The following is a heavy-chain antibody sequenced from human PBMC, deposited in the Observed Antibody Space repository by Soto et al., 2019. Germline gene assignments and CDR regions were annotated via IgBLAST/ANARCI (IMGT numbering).Heavy chain of an antibody. V-gene: IGHV3-23*01. Sequence: EVQLLESGGGLVQPGGSLRLSCAASGFTFNNFGMSWVRQAPGKGLEWVSVISAGGGSTYYADSLKGRISISRDNSKNALYLQMNSLRADDTAIYYCAKMFNSNWSPFDYWGQGTLVTVYS. CDR3: AKMFNSNWSPFDY. CDR2: ISAGGGST. J-gene: IGHJ4*02. CDR1: GFTFNNFG. D-gene: IGHD6-13*01.